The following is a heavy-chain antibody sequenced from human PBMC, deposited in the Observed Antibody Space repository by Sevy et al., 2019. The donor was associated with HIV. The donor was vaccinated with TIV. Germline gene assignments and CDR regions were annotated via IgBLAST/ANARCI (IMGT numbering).Heavy chain of an antibody. CDR2: ISANNGNT. V-gene: IGHV1-18*04. D-gene: IGHD6-13*01. J-gene: IGHJ4*02. CDR3: PRERYSNSWLDY. Sequence: APVKVSCKASGYTFTSYGISWVRQAPRQGLEWMGWISANNGNTNYAQKLQGRVSMSTDTSTSTAYMELRSLRSDDTAVYYCPRERYSNSWLDYWGQGTLVTVSS. CDR1: GYTFTSYG.